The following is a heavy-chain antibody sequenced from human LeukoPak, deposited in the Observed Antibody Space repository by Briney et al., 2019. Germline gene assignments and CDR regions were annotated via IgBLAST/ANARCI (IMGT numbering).Heavy chain of an antibody. J-gene: IGHJ4*02. Sequence: GGSLRLSCAASGFTFSSCGTTWVRQAPGKGLEWVSSISGSDDGTYCADSVKGRFTISRDNSKNTLYLQMNSLRAEDTAVYYCAKRGPIYSSSPGNYFDYWGQGALVSVSS. D-gene: IGHD6-6*01. CDR2: ISGSDDGT. V-gene: IGHV3-23*01. CDR3: AKRGPIYSSSPGNYFDY. CDR1: GFTFSSCG.